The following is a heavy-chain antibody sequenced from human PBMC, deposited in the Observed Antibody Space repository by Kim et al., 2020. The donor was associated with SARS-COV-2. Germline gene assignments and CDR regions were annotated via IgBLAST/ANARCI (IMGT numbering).Heavy chain of an antibody. V-gene: IGHV1-3*01. J-gene: IGHJ5*02. D-gene: IGHD2-15*01. CDR2: INAGNGNT. CDR1: GYTFTSYA. CDR3: ARDRWRAALGPRWFDP. Sequence: ASVKVSCKASGYTFTSYAMHWVRQAPGQRLEWMGWINAGNGNTKYSQKFQGRVTITRDTSASTAYMELSSLRSEDTAVYYCARDRWRAALGPRWFDPWGQGTLVTVSS.